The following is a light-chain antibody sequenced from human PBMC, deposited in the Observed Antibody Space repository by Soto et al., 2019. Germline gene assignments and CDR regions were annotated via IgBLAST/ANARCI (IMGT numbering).Light chain of an antibody. CDR1: QSVSSY. Sequence: EIVLTQSPATLSLSPGERATLSCRASQSVSSYLAWYQQKPGQAPRLLIYDVSNRATGIPARFSGSGSGTDFTLTISSLEPEDFAVSSCQQRSNWPPITFGQGTRLEIK. V-gene: IGKV3-11*01. CDR3: QQRSNWPPIT. CDR2: DVS. J-gene: IGKJ5*01.